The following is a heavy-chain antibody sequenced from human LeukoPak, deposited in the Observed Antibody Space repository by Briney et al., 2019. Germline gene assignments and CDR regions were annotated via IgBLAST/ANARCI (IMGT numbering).Heavy chain of an antibody. V-gene: IGHV3-74*01. Sequence: PGGSLRLSCAASGFTFSSNWMHWVRQAPGKGLVWVARINSDGSSTSYADSVKGRLTISRDNAKNTLYLQMKSLRAEDTAVYYCARVGVVVVAAPFDYWGQGTLVTVSS. CDR1: GFTFSSNW. CDR2: INSDGSST. CDR3: ARVGVVVVAAPFDY. D-gene: IGHD2-15*01. J-gene: IGHJ4*02.